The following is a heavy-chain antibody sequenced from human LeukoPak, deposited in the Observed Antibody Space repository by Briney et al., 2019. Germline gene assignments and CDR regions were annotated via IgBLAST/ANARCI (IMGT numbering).Heavy chain of an antibody. CDR3: ARGYDSFDY. J-gene: IGHJ4*02. Sequence: PGGSLRLSCAASGFTFSNYNMNWVRQAPGKGLEWVSSITSSSTYIYYADSVKGRFTISRDNAENSLYLQMNSLRDEDTAVYYCARGYDSFDYWGQGTLVTVSS. D-gene: IGHD3-22*01. V-gene: IGHV3-21*01. CDR2: ITSSSTYI. CDR1: GFTFSNYN.